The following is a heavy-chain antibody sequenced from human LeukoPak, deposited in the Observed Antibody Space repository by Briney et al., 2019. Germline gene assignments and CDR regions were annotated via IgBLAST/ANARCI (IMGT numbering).Heavy chain of an antibody. Sequence: ASVKVSCKASGYTFTSYFMHWVRQAPGQGLEWMGIINPSGGSTSYVQKFQGRVTMTRDTATSTVYMELSSLRSEDTAVYYCARGAFSSSWYEAIDYWGQGTLVTVSS. D-gene: IGHD6-13*01. V-gene: IGHV1-46*01. CDR1: GYTFTSYF. CDR2: INPSGGST. J-gene: IGHJ4*02. CDR3: ARGAFSSSWYEAIDY.